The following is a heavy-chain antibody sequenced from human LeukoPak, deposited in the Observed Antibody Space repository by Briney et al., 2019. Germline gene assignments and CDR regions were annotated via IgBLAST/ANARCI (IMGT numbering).Heavy chain of an antibody. J-gene: IGHJ4*02. V-gene: IGHV3-21*01. D-gene: IGHD6-13*01. Sequence: PGGSLRLSCAASGFTFSSYSMNWVRQAPGKGLEWVSSIGSSSSYIYYADSVKGRFTISRDNAKNSLYLQMNSLRAEDTAVYYCARESTGPGSSSWFDYWGQGTLVTVSS. CDR2: IGSSSSYI. CDR3: ARESTGPGSSSWFDY. CDR1: GFTFSSYS.